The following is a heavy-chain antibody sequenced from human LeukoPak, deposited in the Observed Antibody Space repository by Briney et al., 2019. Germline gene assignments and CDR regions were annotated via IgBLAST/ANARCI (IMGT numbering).Heavy chain of an antibody. CDR1: GFTFSSYS. Sequence: GGSLRLSCAASGFTFSSYSMNWVRQAPGEGLEWVSSISSSSSYIYYADSVKGRFTISRDNAKNSQYLQMNSLRAEDTAVYYCARGYCSSTSCYTFDYWGQGTLVTVSS. CDR3: ARGYCSSTSCYTFDY. J-gene: IGHJ4*02. D-gene: IGHD2-2*02. CDR2: ISSSSSYI. V-gene: IGHV3-21*01.